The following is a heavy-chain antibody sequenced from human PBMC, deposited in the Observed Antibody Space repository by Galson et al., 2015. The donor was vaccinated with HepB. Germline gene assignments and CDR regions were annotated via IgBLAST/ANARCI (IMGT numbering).Heavy chain of an antibody. CDR2: IYYSGST. CDR3: ARGDCSSTSCYPYYFDY. CDR1: GGSISSGGFY. J-gene: IGHJ4*02. V-gene: IGHV4-31*03. D-gene: IGHD2-2*01. Sequence: TLSLTCTVSGGSISSGGFYWSWIRQHPGKGLEWIGYIYYSGSTYYNPSLKSRVTISVDTSKNQFSLKLSSVTAADTAVYYCARGDCSSTSCYPYYFDYWGQGTLVTVSS.